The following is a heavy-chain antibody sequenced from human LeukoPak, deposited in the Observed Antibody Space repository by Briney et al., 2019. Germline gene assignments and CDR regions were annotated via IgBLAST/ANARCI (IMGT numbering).Heavy chain of an antibody. CDR3: ATGYGGYEFLFDY. J-gene: IGHJ4*02. Sequence: ASVKVSCKASGYTFTGYYMHWVRQAPGQGLEWMGWINPNSGGTNYAQKFQGRVTMTRDTSISTAYMELSRLRSDDTAVYYCATGYGGYEFLFDYWGQGTLVTVSS. V-gene: IGHV1-2*02. CDR1: GYTFTGYY. D-gene: IGHD5-12*01. CDR2: INPNSGGT.